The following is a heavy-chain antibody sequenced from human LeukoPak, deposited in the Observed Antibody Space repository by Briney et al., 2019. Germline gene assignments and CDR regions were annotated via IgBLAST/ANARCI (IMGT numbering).Heavy chain of an antibody. CDR3: ARDYYGSGSYYDR. CDR2: IKQDGSEK. CDR1: GFSFSAFW. J-gene: IGHJ5*02. D-gene: IGHD3-10*01. Sequence: GGSLRLSCAASGFSFSAFWMTWLRQAPGKGLEGVANIKQDGSEKNYVESVKGRFSISRDNAKKSLYLQINSRRAEDTAVDYCARDYYGSGSYYDRWGQGTLVTVS. V-gene: IGHV3-7*01.